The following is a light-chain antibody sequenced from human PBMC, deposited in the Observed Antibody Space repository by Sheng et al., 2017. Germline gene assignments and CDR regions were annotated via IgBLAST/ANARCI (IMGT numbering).Light chain of an antibody. V-gene: IGKV3-20*01. Sequence: EIVLTQSPGTVSLSPGERATLSCRASQSVSSSYLAWYHQKPGQAPRLLMNGASSRATGTPDRFSGSGSGTDFTLTISRLEPEDFAIYYCQQYGTSTGTFGQGTKLEIK. CDR3: QQYGTSTGT. J-gene: IGKJ2*01. CDR1: QSVSSSY. CDR2: GAS.